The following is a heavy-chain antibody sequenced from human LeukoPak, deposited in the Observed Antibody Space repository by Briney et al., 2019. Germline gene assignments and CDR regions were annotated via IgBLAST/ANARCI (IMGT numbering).Heavy chain of an antibody. J-gene: IGHJ6*01. V-gene: IGHV4-4*02. D-gene: IGHD6-19*01. CDR3: ARDSSAPRSYFALDV. CDR2: VSLDGIT. CDR1: GDSISDDSVNKNNW. Sequence: SGTLSLTCVFSGDSISDDSVNKNNWLNWVRQAPGRGLEWIGDVSLDGITNYNPSLLGRVTISLDKSAKQVSLRLTSVTAADTAIYYCARDSSAPRSYFALDVWGQGTTVTVSS.